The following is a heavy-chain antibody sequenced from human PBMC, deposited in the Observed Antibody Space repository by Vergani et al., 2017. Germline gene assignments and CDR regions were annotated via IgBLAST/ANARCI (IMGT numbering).Heavy chain of an antibody. Sequence: EVQLVESGGGLVQPGGSLRLSCAASGFTFSSYSMNWVRQAPGKGLEWVSYISSSSSTIYYADSVKGRFTISRDNAKNSLYLQMNSLRAEHTAVYYCARDPGYYYDSSGSKFDYWGQGTLVTVSS. CDR3: ARDPGYYYDSSGSKFDY. CDR1: GFTFSSYS. D-gene: IGHD3-22*01. J-gene: IGHJ4*02. V-gene: IGHV3-48*04. CDR2: ISSSSSTI.